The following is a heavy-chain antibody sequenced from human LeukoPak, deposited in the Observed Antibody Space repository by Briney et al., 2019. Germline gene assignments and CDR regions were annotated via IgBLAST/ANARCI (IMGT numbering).Heavy chain of an antibody. CDR1: GGSISSYY. Sequence: PSEPLSLTCTVSGGSISSYYWSWIRQPPGKGLEWIGYIYYSGSTNYNPSLKSRVTISVDTSKNQFSLKLSAVTAADRAVYYCARGADSSGYLPSHFDYWGQGTLVTVSS. CDR3: ARGADSSGYLPSHFDY. J-gene: IGHJ4*02. V-gene: IGHV4-59*01. D-gene: IGHD3-22*01. CDR2: IYYSGST.